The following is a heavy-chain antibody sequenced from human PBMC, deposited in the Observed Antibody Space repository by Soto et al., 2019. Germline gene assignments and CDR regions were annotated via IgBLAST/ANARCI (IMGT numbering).Heavy chain of an antibody. D-gene: IGHD6-19*01. Sequence: SETLSLTCTVSGGSISSSNYHWGWIRQPPGKGLEWIGSIYYSGSTYYNPSLKSRVTISADTSENQFSLKLSSVTAADTAVYYCARISGPWYYGLDVWGQGSTVTVSS. V-gene: IGHV4-39*01. J-gene: IGHJ6*02. CDR1: GGSISSSNYH. CDR2: IYYSGST. CDR3: ARISGPWYYGLDV.